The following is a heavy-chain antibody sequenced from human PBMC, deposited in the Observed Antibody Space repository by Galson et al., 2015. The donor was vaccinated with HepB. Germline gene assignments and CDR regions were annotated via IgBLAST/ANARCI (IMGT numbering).Heavy chain of an antibody. V-gene: IGHV3-48*01. CDR3: ARDQPYYYGSGNFYAPIW. D-gene: IGHD3-10*01. J-gene: IGHJ4*02. CDR1: GFTFSSYS. CDR2: ISSSSSTI. Sequence: SLRLSCAASGFTFSSYSMNWVRQAPGKGLEWVSYISSSSSTIYYADSVKGRFTISRDNANISLYLQMNSLRAEDTAVYYCARDQPYYYGSGNFYAPIWWGQGTLVTVSS.